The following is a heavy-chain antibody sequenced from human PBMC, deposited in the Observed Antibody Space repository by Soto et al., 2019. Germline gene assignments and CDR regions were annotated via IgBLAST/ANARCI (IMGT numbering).Heavy chain of an antibody. CDR2: INPSGGST. Sequence: VASVKVSCKASGYTFTSYYMHWVRQAPGQGLEWMGIINPSGGSTSYAQKFQGRVTMTRDTSTSTVYMELSSLRSEDTAVYYCARVYCGGDCYARTYYYYGMDVWGQGTTVTVSS. V-gene: IGHV1-46*01. D-gene: IGHD2-21*02. CDR1: GYTFTSYY. CDR3: ARVYCGGDCYARTYYYYGMDV. J-gene: IGHJ6*02.